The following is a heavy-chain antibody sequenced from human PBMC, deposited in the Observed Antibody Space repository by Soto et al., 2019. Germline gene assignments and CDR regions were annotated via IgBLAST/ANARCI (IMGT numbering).Heavy chain of an antibody. J-gene: IGHJ6*02. CDR3: ARSPVVPAAMSDYYYGMDV. CDR2: IYYSGST. CDR1: GGSISSSSYY. V-gene: IGHV4-39*01. Sequence: SETLSLTCTVSGGSISSSSYYWGWIRQPPGKGLEWIGSIYYSGSTYYNPSLKSRVTISVDTSKNQFSLKLSSVTAADTAVYYCARSPVVPAAMSDYYYGMDVWGQGTTVTVSS. D-gene: IGHD2-2*01.